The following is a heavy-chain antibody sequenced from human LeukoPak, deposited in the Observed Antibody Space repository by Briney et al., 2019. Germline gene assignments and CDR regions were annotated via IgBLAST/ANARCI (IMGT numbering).Heavy chain of an antibody. CDR2: ISSNSGIK. Sequence: QTGGSLRLSCAASGFTVSSNYMSWVRQAPGKGLEWVSDISSNSGIKSYADSVKGRFTISRDNAKNSLYLQMNSLRAEDTAVYYCARAYDFWSGPGGYWGQGTLVTVSS. CDR1: GFTVSSNY. J-gene: IGHJ4*02. V-gene: IGHV3-48*01. D-gene: IGHD3-3*01. CDR3: ARAYDFWSGPGGY.